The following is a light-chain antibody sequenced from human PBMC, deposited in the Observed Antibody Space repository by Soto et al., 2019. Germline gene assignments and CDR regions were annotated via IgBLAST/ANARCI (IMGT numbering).Light chain of an antibody. CDR1: QSISSW. CDR2: KAS. Sequence: DIQMTQSPSTLSASVGDRVTITCRASQSISSWLAWYQQKPGKAPKLLIYKASSLESGVPSRFSGSGSGTDFTLTISSLQPDDFATYYCQQYNSYSQTFGQGTKVDNK. J-gene: IGKJ1*01. V-gene: IGKV1-5*03. CDR3: QQYNSYSQT.